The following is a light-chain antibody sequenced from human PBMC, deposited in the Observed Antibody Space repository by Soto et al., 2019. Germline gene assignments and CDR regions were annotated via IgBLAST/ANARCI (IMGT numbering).Light chain of an antibody. J-gene: IGKJ3*01. CDR1: QSISNW. Sequence: DIPMTQSPSTLSASVGDRVTITCRASQSISNWLAWYQQKLGKAPKLLIYKASSLETGVPSRFSGSGSGTEFTLTISSLQPDDFATYYCQQYNSYSLTFGPGTKVDIK. V-gene: IGKV1-5*03. CDR3: QQYNSYSLT. CDR2: KAS.